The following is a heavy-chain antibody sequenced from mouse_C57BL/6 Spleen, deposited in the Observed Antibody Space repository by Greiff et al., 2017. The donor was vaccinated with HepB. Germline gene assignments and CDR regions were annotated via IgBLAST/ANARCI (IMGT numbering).Heavy chain of an antibody. CDR1: GFTFSSYA. V-gene: IGHV5-4*03. CDR3: ARSYYGSSYHYAMDY. D-gene: IGHD1-1*01. CDR2: ISDGGSYT. Sequence: DVMLVESGGGLVKPGGSLKLSCAASGFTFSSYAMSWVRQTPEKRLEWVATISDGGSYTYYPDNVKGRFTISRDNAKNNLYLQMSHLKSEDTAMYYCARSYYGSSYHYAMDYWGQGTSVTVSS. J-gene: IGHJ4*01.